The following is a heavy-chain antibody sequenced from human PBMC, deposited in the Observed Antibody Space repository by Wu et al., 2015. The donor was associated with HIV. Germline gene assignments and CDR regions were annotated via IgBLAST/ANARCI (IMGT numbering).Heavy chain of an antibody. V-gene: IGHV1-46*01. CDR3: ATPSRSGWYYFDY. Sequence: QVQLVQSGAEVKRPGASVKVSCKASGYTFTNYYVHWVRQAPGQGLEWMGIINPERGSTSYSQKFQGSVTMTRDTSTGTVYMELSSLTSDDTAVYYCATPSRSGWYYFDYWGQGTLVTVSS. CDR1: GYTFTNYY. J-gene: IGHJ4*02. D-gene: IGHD6-19*01. CDR2: INPERGST.